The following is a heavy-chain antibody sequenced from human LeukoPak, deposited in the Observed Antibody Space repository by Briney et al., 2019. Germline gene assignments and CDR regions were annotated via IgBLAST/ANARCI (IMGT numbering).Heavy chain of an antibody. D-gene: IGHD6-13*01. V-gene: IGHV5-51*01. CDR2: IYPDDSDT. Sequence: GESLEISCKGSGYRLTSYWIGWVRQMPGKGLEWMGIIYPDDSDTTYSPSFQGQVTISADKSISTAYLQWSSLRASDTAMYYCARSTPFDYWGQGTLVTVSS. CDR1: GYRLTSYW. CDR3: ARSTPFDY. J-gene: IGHJ4*02.